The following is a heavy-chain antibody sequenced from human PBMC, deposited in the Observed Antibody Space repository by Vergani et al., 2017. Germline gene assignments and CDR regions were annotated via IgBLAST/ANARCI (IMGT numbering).Heavy chain of an antibody. CDR1: GFTSSYYG. D-gene: IGHD1-1*01. V-gene: IGHV3-30*03. CDR3: ATKSCGTPGCQIGYFRE. CDR2: ISYDGTQK. Sequence: LVESGGGLVQPGRSLRLSCVVSGFTSSYYGMTWVRQAPGKGLEWVAVISYDGTQKYYADSVKGRFTISRDNSKSTLYLQMNSLRTEDTAVYYCATKSCGTPGCQIGYFREWGQGTLVTVSS. J-gene: IGHJ4*02.